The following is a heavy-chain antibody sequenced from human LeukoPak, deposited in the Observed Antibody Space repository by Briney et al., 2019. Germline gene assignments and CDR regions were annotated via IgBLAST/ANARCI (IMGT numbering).Heavy chain of an antibody. J-gene: IGHJ4*02. CDR3: ARGSSLSRALFDY. V-gene: IGHV3-7*05. CDR2: IKQDGSEK. Sequence: PGGSLRLSCVASGFTFSNSWMSWVRQAPAQGMELVANIKQDGSEKSYVDSVKGRFTISRDSAKSSQYLQMNSLRADDTAVYYCARGSSLSRALFDYWGQGTLVTVSS. D-gene: IGHD2-15*01. CDR1: GFTFSNSW.